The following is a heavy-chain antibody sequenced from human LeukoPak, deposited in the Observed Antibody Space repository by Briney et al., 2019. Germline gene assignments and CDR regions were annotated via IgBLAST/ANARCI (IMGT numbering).Heavy chain of an antibody. D-gene: IGHD1-1*01. Sequence: SETLSLTCAVSGGSISSGDYSWSWIRQPPGKGLEWIGYIFQSGSTYYNPSLKSRVTISVDRSKNQFSLKLSSVTAADTAVYYCARVGSDWNDVRYNWFDPWGQGNLVTVSS. CDR1: GGSISSGDYS. J-gene: IGHJ5*02. CDR2: IFQSGST. V-gene: IGHV4-30-2*01. CDR3: ARVGSDWNDVRYNWFDP.